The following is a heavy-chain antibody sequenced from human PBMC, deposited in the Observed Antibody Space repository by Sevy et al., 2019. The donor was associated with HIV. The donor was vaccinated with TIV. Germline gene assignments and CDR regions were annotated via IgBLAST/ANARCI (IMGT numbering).Heavy chain of an antibody. D-gene: IGHD1-26*01. J-gene: IGHJ4*02. CDR2: ISWNSGSI. CDR1: GFTFDDYA. CDR3: AKERGVRRVIRGAFGY. Sequence: GGSLRLSCAASGFTFDDYAMYWVRQAPGKGLEWVSGISWNSGSIGYADSVKGRFTISRDNAKNSLYLQMNSLRVKDTALYYCAKERGVRRVIRGAFGYWGQVTLVTVSS. V-gene: IGHV3-9*01.